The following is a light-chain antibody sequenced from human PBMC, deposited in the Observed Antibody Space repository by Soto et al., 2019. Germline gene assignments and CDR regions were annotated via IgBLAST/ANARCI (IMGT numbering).Light chain of an antibody. V-gene: IGKV3-20*01. CDR2: GAS. CDR3: QQYGTSLFT. J-gene: IGKJ4*01. Sequence: ELVLTQSPGTLSLSPGDRATLSCRSSQSAYSSYLSWYQQKPGQAPRLLIYGASNRATGIPDRCSGSGSGTDFTLTISGLEPEDFAVYYCQQYGTSLFTFGGGTRVEIK. CDR1: QSAYSSY.